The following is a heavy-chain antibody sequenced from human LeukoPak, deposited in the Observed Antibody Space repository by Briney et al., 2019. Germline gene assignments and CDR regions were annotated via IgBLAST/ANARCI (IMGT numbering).Heavy chain of an antibody. V-gene: IGHV4-31*03. CDR3: ARAGPGDSTYGDY. J-gene: IGHJ4*02. Sequence: TLSLTCTVSGGSISSGGYYWSWIRQHPGKGLEWIGYIYYSGSTYYNPSLKSRVTISVDKSKNQFSLKLSSVTAADTAVYYCARAGPGDSTYGDYWGQGTLVTVSS. CDR2: IYYSGST. CDR1: GGSISSGGYY. D-gene: IGHD2/OR15-2a*01.